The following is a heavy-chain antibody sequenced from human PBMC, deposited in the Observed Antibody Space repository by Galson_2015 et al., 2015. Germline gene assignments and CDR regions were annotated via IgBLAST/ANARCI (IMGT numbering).Heavy chain of an antibody. CDR1: GFTFSSYS. CDR2: ISSSSSYI. D-gene: IGHD3-16*02. V-gene: IGHV3-21*01. J-gene: IGHJ5*02. Sequence: SLRLSCAASGFTFSSYSMNWVRQAPGKGLEWVSSISSSSSYIYYADSVKGRFTISRDNAKNSLYLQMNSLRAEDTAVYYCARAGRVYDYIWGSYRQSWFDPWGQGTLVTVSS. CDR3: ARAGRVYDYIWGSYRQSWFDP.